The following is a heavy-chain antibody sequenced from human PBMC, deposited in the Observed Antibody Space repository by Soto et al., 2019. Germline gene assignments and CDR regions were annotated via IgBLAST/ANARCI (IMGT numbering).Heavy chain of an antibody. CDR1: GFTFSSYA. D-gene: IGHD6-13*01. V-gene: IGHV3-30-3*01. J-gene: IGHJ6*02. Sequence: VGSLRLSCAASGFTFSSYAMHWVRQAPGKGLEWVAVISYDGSNKYYADSVKGRFTISRDNSKNTLYLQMNSLRAEDTAVYYCARGQSSSRWSTYYYYGMDVWGQGTTVTVSS. CDR3: ARGQSSSRWSTYYYYGMDV. CDR2: ISYDGSNK.